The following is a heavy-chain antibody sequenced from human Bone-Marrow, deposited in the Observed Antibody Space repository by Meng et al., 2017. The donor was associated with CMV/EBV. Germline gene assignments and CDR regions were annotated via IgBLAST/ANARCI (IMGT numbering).Heavy chain of an antibody. D-gene: IGHD1-26*01. CDR1: GFTFSSYD. CDR2: IGTAGDT. J-gene: IGHJ3*02. Sequence: GESLKISCAASGFTFSSYDMHWVRQATGKGLEWVSAIGTAGDTYYPGSVKGRFTISRENAKNSLYLQMNSLRAGDTAVYYCARGEGVVGATPFDIWGQGTMVTASS. V-gene: IGHV3-13*01. CDR3: ARGEGVVGATPFDI.